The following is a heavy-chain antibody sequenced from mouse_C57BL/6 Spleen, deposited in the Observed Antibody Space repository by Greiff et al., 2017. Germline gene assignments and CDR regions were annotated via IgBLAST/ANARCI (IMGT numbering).Heavy chain of an antibody. CDR1: GYTFTSYW. V-gene: IGHV1-50*01. D-gene: IGHD1-1*01. J-gene: IGHJ2*01. CDR3: ARSTTVVAEGY. Sequence: QVQLQQPGAELVKPGASVKLSCKASGYTFTSYWMQWVKQRPGQGLEWIGEIDPSDSYTNYNQKFKGKATLTVDTSSSTAYMQLSSLTSEDSAVYYCARSTTVVAEGYWGQGTTLTVSS. CDR2: IDPSDSYT.